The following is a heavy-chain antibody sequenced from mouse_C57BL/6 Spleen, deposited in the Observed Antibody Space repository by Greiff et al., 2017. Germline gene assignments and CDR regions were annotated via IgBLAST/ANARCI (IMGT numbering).Heavy chain of an antibody. CDR3: ARGRGSSLDY. CDR2: IYPGDGDT. Sequence: QLQQSGPELVKPGASVKISCKASGYAFSSSWMNWVKQRPGKGLEWIGRIYPGDGDTNYNGKFKGKATLTADKSSSTAYMQLSSLTSEDSAVYFCARGRGSSLDYWGQGTTLTVSS. CDR1: GYAFSSSW. V-gene: IGHV1-82*01. J-gene: IGHJ2*01. D-gene: IGHD1-1*01.